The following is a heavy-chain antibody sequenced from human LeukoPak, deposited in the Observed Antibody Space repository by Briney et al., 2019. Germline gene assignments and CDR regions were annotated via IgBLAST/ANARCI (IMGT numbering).Heavy chain of an antibody. CDR3: ASGSPGDAFDI. D-gene: IGHD2-2*03. V-gene: IGHV4-30-2*01. J-gene: IGHJ3*02. CDR2: IYHSGST. Sequence: SETLSLTCAVPGGSISSGGYSWSWIRQPPGKGLEWIGYIYHSGSTYYNPSLKSRVTISVDRSKNQFSLKLSSVTAADTAVYYCASGSPGDAFDIWGQGTMVTVSS. CDR1: GGSISSGGYS.